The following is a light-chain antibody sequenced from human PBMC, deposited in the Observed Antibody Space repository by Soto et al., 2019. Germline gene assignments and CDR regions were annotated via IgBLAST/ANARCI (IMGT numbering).Light chain of an antibody. CDR1: QSVLYSPNNKNY. J-gene: IGKJ5*01. Sequence: DIVMTQSPDSLAVSLGERATINCKSSQSVLYSPNNKNYLAWYQQKPGQPPKLLIYWASTRESGVPDRFSGSGSGTDFTLTISSLQAEDVAVYYCQQYYSTPITCGQGTRLEIK. CDR2: WAS. V-gene: IGKV4-1*01. CDR3: QQYYSTPIT.